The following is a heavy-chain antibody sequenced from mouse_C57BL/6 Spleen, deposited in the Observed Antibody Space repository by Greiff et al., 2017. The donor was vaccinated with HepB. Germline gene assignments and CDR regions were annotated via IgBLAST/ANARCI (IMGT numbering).Heavy chain of an antibody. V-gene: IGHV5-17*01. CDR3: ARSSYYAMYY. J-gene: IGHJ4*01. D-gene: IGHD1-3*01. CDR2: ISSGSSTI. Sequence: EVKLMESGGGLVKPGGSLKLSCAASGFTFSDYGMHWVRQAPEKGLEWVAYISSGSSTIYYADTVKGRFTISRDNAKNTLCLQMTSLRSEDTAMYYCARSSYYAMYYWGQGTSVTVSS. CDR1: GFTFSDYG.